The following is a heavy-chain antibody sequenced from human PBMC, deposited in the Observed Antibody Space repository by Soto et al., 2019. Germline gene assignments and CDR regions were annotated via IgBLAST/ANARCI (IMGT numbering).Heavy chain of an antibody. V-gene: IGHV3-23*01. CDR2: ISGSGGST. CDR3: AKAEKYYYGSGSPLGL. J-gene: IGHJ4*02. CDR1: GFTFSSYG. D-gene: IGHD3-10*01. Sequence: GGSLRLSCAASGFTFSSYGMSWVRQAPGKGLEWVSAISGSGGSTYYADSVKGRFTISRDNSKNTLYLQMNSLRAEDTAVYYCAKAEKYYYGSGSPLGLWGQGTLVTVSS.